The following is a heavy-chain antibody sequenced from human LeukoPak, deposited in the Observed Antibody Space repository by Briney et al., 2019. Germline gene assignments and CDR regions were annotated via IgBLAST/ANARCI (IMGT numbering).Heavy chain of an antibody. CDR2: ISAYNGNT. Sequence: GASVKVSCKASGYTFTSYGISWVRQAPGQGLEWMGWISAYNGNTNYAQKLQGRVTMTTDTSTSTAYMELRSLRSDDTAVYYCARDSRLDYDFWSGYRHPALFDYWGQGTLVTVSS. CDR3: ARDSRLDYDFWSGYRHPALFDY. CDR1: GYTFTSYG. V-gene: IGHV1-18*01. J-gene: IGHJ4*02. D-gene: IGHD3-3*01.